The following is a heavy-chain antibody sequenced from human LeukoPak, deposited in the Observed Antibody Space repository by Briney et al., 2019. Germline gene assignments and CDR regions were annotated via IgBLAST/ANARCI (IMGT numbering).Heavy chain of an antibody. CDR3: AREYSGSYMAEDASDI. Sequence: GSLRLSCAASGFTFSDYYMSWIRQPAGKGLEWIGRIYTSGSTNYNPSLKSRVTMSVDTSKNQFSLKLSSVTAADTAVYYCAREYSGSYMAEDASDIWGQGTMVTVSS. CDR2: IYTSGST. CDR1: GFTFSDYY. J-gene: IGHJ3*02. D-gene: IGHD1-26*01. V-gene: IGHV4-4*07.